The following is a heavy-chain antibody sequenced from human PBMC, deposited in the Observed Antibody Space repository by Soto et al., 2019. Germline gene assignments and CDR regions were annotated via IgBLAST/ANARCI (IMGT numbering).Heavy chain of an antibody. CDR1: GFSFSSYG. D-gene: IGHD4-4*01. V-gene: IGHV3-30*18. Sequence: QEQLVESGGGVVQPGTSLRLSCGASGFSFSSYGMHWVRQAPGKGLEWVAFITYDGSDTYYVDSVKGRFTASRHNSKNTLYLQMNSLKPEDTSIYYCAKDSVFEYSFGQHGFDSWGQGTLVTVSS. CDR2: ITYDGSDT. J-gene: IGHJ4*02. CDR3: AKDSVFEYSFGQHGFDS.